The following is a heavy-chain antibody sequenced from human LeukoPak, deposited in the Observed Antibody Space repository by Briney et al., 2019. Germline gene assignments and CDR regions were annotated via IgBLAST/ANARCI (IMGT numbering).Heavy chain of an antibody. CDR2: ILGSGGST. J-gene: IGHJ3*02. CDR1: KFNFKTYG. Sequence: GGSLRLSCATSKFNFKTYGMSWVRQVPGKGLEWVSSILGSGGSTQYADSVQGRFTISRDNSKNTLYLQMNSLRAEDTAIYYCAKDPNGDYIGTFDIWGQGTMVTVSS. V-gene: IGHV3-23*01. D-gene: IGHD4-17*01. CDR3: AKDPNGDYIGTFDI.